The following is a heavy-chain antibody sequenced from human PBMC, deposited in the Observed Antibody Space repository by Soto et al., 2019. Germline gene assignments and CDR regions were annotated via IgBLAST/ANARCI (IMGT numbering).Heavy chain of an antibody. D-gene: IGHD4-17*01. CDR2: IYYSGST. Sequence: SETFSLTCTVSGGSISSYYWSWIRQPPGKGLEWIGYIYYSGSTNYNPSLKSRVTISVDTSKNQFSLKLSSVTAADTAVYYCSYGDHRDLHAFPTQRSSDL. CDR3: SYGDHRDLHAFPTQRSSDL. J-gene: IGHJ2*01. V-gene: IGHV4-59*08. CDR1: GGSISSYY.